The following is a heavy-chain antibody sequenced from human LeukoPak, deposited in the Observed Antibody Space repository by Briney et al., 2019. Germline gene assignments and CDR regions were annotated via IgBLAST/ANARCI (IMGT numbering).Heavy chain of an antibody. CDR1: GGSCSGYY. D-gene: IGHD3-16*01. V-gene: IGHV4-34*01. CDR3: ARHYGP. CDR2: INHSGST. Sequence: SETLSLTCAVYGGSCSGYYWSWIRQPPGKGLEWIGEINHSGSTNYNPPLKSRVTISVDTSKNQFSLKLNSVTATDTAVYYCARHYGPWGQGTLVTVSS. J-gene: IGHJ4*02.